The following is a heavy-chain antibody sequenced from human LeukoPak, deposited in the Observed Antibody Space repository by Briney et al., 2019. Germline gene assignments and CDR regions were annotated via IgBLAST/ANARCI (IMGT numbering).Heavy chain of an antibody. CDR1: GYTFTSYS. Sequence: ASVKVSCKASGYTFTSYSITWVRQAPGQGLEWIAWISTFNGNTKYAQKFQGRVTMTTDTSTSTAYMELRSLRSDDTAVYYCARGNWNDPKVHSDYWGQGTLVTVSS. CDR3: ARGNWNDPKVHSDY. V-gene: IGHV1-18*01. D-gene: IGHD1-1*01. CDR2: ISTFNGNT. J-gene: IGHJ4*02.